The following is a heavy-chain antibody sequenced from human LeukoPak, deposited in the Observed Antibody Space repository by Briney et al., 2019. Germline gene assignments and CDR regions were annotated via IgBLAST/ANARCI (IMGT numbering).Heavy chain of an antibody. V-gene: IGHV5-51*01. D-gene: IGHD5-24*01. J-gene: IGHJ3*02. CDR1: GYSFTSYW. CDR3: ARQVEMATRASAFDI. CDR2: IYPGDSDT. Sequence: GESLKISCKGSGYSFTSYWIGWVRQMPGKGLEWMGIIYPGDSDTRYSPSFQGQVTISADKSISTAYLQWSSLKASDTAMYYCARQVEMATRASAFDIWGQGTMVTVSS.